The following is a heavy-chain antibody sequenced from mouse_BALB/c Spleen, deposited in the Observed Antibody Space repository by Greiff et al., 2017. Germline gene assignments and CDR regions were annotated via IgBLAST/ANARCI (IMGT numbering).Heavy chain of an antibody. J-gene: IGHJ4*01. CDR2: ILPGSGST. V-gene: IGHV1-9*01. CDR1: GYTFSSYW. Sequence: QVHVKQSGAELMKPGASVKISCKATGYTFSSYWIEWVKQRPGHGLEWIGEILPGSGSTNYNEKFKGKATFTADTSSNTAYMQLSSLTSEDSAVYYCASPYDYDDAMDYWGQGTSVTVSS. D-gene: IGHD2-4*01. CDR3: ASPYDYDDAMDY.